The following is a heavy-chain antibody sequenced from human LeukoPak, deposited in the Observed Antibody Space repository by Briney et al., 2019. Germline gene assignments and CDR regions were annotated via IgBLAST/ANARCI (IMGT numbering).Heavy chain of an antibody. J-gene: IGHJ4*02. V-gene: IGHV3-73*01. D-gene: IGHD6-13*01. CDR3: TAAAGQDY. CDR1: GFTFSGSA. CDR2: IRSKANNYAT. Sequence: GGSLRLSCTTSGFTFSGSAMHWVRQASGKGLEWVGRIRSKANNYATAYAASVKGRFTISRDDSENTAYLQMNSLKTEDTAVYYCTAAAGQDYWGQGTLVTVSS.